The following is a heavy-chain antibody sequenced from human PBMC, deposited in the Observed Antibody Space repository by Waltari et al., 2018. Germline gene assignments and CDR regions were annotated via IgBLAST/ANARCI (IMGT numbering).Heavy chain of an antibody. J-gene: IGHJ4*02. CDR2: VTFNGVTT. Sequence: EVQLLESGGGLVQPGGSLRLSRAASGFTFTRYVMTWVRQAPGKGLEWVSTVTFNGVTTYYADSVKGRFSISRDNSKNTLYLQMNSLRAEDTALYYCARRGSDYNNYLPFDYWGQGALLTVSS. D-gene: IGHD4-4*01. CDR3: ARRGSDYNNYLPFDY. CDR1: GFTFTRYV. V-gene: IGHV3-23*01.